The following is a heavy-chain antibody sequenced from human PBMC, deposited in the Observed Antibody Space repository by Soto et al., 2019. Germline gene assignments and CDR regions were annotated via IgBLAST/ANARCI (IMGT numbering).Heavy chain of an antibody. CDR1: GGSISSGGYY. CDR2: IYYSGST. V-gene: IGHV4-31*03. D-gene: IGHD3-3*01. Sequence: SETLSLTCTVSGGSISSGGYYWSWIRQHPGKGLEWIGYIYYSGSTYYNPSLKSRVTISVDTSKNQFSLKLSSVTAADTAVNYCARGAIFGVVSGDWFDPWGQGTLVTVSS. J-gene: IGHJ5*02. CDR3: ARGAIFGVVSGDWFDP.